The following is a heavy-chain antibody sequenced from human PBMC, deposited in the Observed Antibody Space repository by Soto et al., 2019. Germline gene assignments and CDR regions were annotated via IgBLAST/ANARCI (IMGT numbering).Heavy chain of an antibody. J-gene: IGHJ5*02. CDR3: ARVVPGAEAWFGP. V-gene: IGHV1-18*01. Sequence: ASVEVSCKTSGYTFSSIGISWVRQASGKGLEWMVLTSPHKGDTYYAQRLQGRVTMTTDTSTTTAYMELRSLRSDDTAVYYCARVVPGAEAWFGPWGQGTLVTVSS. D-gene: IGHD2-2*01. CDR2: TSPHKGDT. CDR1: GYTFSSIG.